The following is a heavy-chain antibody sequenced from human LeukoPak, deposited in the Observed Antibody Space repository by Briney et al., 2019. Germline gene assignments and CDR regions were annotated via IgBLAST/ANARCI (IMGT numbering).Heavy chain of an antibody. CDR1: GFTFSSYA. CDR3: ARAITSRANFQH. V-gene: IGHV3-30-3*01. D-gene: IGHD3-10*01. Sequence: GGSLRLSCAASGFTFSSYAMHWVRQAPGKGLEWVAVLSYDGSNKYYADSVKGRFTISRDNSKNTLYLQMNSLRAEDTAVYYCARAITSRANFQHWGQGTLVTVSS. J-gene: IGHJ1*01. CDR2: LSYDGSNK.